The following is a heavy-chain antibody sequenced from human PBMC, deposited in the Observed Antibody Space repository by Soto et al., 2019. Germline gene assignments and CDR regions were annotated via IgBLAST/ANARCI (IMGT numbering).Heavy chain of an antibody. V-gene: IGHV1-69*06. J-gene: IGHJ6*02. CDR1: GGTFSSYA. CDR2: IIPIFGTA. CDR3: ARARGSVAATRYYYYGMDV. Sequence: QVQLVQSGAEVKKPGSSVKVSCKASGGTFSSYAISWVRQAPGQGLEWMGGIIPIFGTANYAQKFQGRVTITADKSTSTAYMELSSLRSGDTSVYYCARARGSVAATRYYYYGMDVWGQGTTVTVSS. D-gene: IGHD2-15*01.